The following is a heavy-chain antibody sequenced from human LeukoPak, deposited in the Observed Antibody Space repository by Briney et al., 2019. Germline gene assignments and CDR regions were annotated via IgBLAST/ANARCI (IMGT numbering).Heavy chain of an antibody. CDR1: GFTFSNDW. CDR2: IKEDGSEK. D-gene: IGHD3-16*01. V-gene: IGHV3-7*01. J-gene: IGHJ3*02. Sequence: QAGGSLTLSCAASGFTFSNDWMSWVRQAPGKGLEWVANIKEDGSEKYYVDVVKGRFTISRDNAKNSLYPLMNSLRVEDAAVYYCVAGGAFDIWGQGTMVTVSS. CDR3: VAGGAFDI.